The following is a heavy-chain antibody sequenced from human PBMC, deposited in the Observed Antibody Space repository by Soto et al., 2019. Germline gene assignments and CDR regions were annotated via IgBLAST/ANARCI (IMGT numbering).Heavy chain of an antibody. J-gene: IGHJ4*02. D-gene: IGHD3-9*01. CDR3: ARGRLRYFDWFPNQGPFDY. CDR1: GGSFSGYY. CDR2: INHSGST. Sequence: QVQLQQWGAGLLKPSETLSLTCAVYGGSFSGYYWSWIRQPPGKGLEWIGEINHSGSTNYNPSLKSRVTISVDTSKNQSSLKLSSVTAADTAVYYCARGRLRYFDWFPNQGPFDYCGQGTLVTVSS. V-gene: IGHV4-34*01.